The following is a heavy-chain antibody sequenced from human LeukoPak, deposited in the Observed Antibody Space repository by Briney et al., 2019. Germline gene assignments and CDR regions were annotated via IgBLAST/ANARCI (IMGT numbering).Heavy chain of an antibody. J-gene: IGHJ3*02. CDR1: GGSFSGYY. CDR3: ARVKTYYYDR. CDR2: INHSGST. D-gene: IGHD3-10*01. V-gene: IGHV4-34*01. Sequence: PSETLSLTCAVYGGSFSGYYWSWIRQPPGKGLEWNGEINHSGSTNYNPSLKSRVTISVDTSKNQFSLKLSSVTAADTAVYYCARVKTYYYDRWGQGTMVTVSS.